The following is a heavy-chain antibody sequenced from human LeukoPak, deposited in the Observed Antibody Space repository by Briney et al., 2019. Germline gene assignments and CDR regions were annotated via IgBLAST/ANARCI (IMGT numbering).Heavy chain of an antibody. J-gene: IGHJ4*02. CDR3: AKSGSRDWDYFEY. D-gene: IGHD6-19*01. CDR2: ISGDGGST. CDR1: GFTFHFYA. V-gene: IGHV3-23*01. Sequence: PGGSLRLSCEAFGFTFHFYAVNWVRQAPGKGLEWVSTISGDGGSTHYADSVKGRFTISRANTKNRLFLQMNSLRAEDTAVYYCAKSGSRDWDYFEYWGQGTLVTASS.